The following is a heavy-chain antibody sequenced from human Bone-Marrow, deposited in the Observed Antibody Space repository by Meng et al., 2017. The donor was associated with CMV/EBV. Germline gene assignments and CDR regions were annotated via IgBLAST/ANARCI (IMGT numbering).Heavy chain of an antibody. Sequence: HLQQWGAVLLKPAETLSLIGGVYGAPFSGYWSWVRQPPGKGLEWIGEITHSGSTNYNVSLKSRVTISIDTSKNQFSLKLSSVTATDTAVYYCAPGFRSWSGSYSSWGQGTLVTVSS. D-gene: IGHD1-26*01. CDR1: GAPFSGY. CDR2: ITHSGST. J-gene: IGHJ4*02. V-gene: IGHV4-34*01. CDR3: APGFRSWSGSYSS.